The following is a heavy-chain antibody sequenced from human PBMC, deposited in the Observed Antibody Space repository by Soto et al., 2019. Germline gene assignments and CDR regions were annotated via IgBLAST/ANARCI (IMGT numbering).Heavy chain of an antibody. CDR3: AQTEDGGRGRTPAGWFDA. D-gene: IGHD2-15*01. J-gene: IGHJ5*02. V-gene: IGHV2-26*01. CDR2: IFSNDER. Sequence: QVTLKESGPVLVKPTETLTLTCTVSGFSLSNAGMGVSWIRQPPGKALEWLAHIFSNDERRFSTSLKNRLSISMDTSNSQVVLIMTNMDPVDTATYYCAQTEDGGRGRTPAGWFDAWGQGTLVTVSS. CDR1: GFSLSNAGMG.